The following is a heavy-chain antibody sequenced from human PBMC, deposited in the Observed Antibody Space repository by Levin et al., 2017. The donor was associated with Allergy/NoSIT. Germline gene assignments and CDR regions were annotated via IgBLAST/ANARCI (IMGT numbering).Heavy chain of an antibody. CDR2: INPNSGGT. Sequence: GESLKISCKASGYTFTGYYMHWVGQAPGQGLEWMGRINPNSGGTNYAQKFQGRVTMTRDTSISTAYMELSRLRSDDTAVYYCARGAAADDAFDIWGQGTMVTVSS. D-gene: IGHD6-13*01. J-gene: IGHJ3*02. CDR1: GYTFTGYY. V-gene: IGHV1-2*06. CDR3: ARGAAADDAFDI.